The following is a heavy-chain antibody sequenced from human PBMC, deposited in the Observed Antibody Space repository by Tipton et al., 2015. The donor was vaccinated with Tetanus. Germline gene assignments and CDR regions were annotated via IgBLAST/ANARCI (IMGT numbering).Heavy chain of an antibody. D-gene: IGHD5-24*01. Sequence: TLSLTCTVSGDSITSFYWSWIRQPPGKGLEWIGYIFYGGTTNYNPSLKSRVTISLDTSKNQFSLQLSSVTAADTAVYYCARGRDGYNYPFDYWGQGTLVIVSS. CDR2: IFYGGTT. CDR1: GDSITSFY. V-gene: IGHV4-59*01. CDR3: ARGRDGYNYPFDY. J-gene: IGHJ4*02.